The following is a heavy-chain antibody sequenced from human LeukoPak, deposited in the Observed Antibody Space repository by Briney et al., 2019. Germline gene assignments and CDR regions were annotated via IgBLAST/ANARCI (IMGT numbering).Heavy chain of an antibody. CDR1: GFTFTSYG. CDR2: ISGYNGNT. J-gene: IGHJ4*02. D-gene: IGHD6-13*01. V-gene: IGHV1-18*01. CDR3: ARVSSSWYYFXY. Sequence: ASVKVSCKASGFTFTSYGFSWVRRAPGQGLEWMGWISGYNGNTNYAQKLQGRVTMNTDTSTSTAYMELRSLISDDTAIYYCARVSSSWYYFXYXXQGXXXTVS.